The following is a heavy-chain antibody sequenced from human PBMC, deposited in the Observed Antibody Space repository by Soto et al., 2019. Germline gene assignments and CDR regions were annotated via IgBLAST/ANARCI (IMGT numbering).Heavy chain of an antibody. CDR2: IYWDDDK. D-gene: IGHD2-8*01. V-gene: IGHV2-5*02. CDR3: AHRRGDGVFDY. Sequence: QITLKESGPPLVKPTQTLTLTCTFSGFSLSTSGVGVGWIRQPPGKALEWLALIYWDDDKRYSPSLKSRLTITKDTPKNQVVLTMTNMDPVDTATYYCAHRRGDGVFDYWGQGTLVTVSS. J-gene: IGHJ4*02. CDR1: GFSLSTSGVG.